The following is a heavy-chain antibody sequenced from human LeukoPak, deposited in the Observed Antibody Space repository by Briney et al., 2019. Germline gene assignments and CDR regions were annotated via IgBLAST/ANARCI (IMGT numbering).Heavy chain of an antibody. D-gene: IGHD3-3*01. J-gene: IGHJ5*02. V-gene: IGHV3-7*01. CDR1: GFTFSSNW. Sequence: GGSLRLSCVASGFTFSSNWMSWVRQAPGKGLEWVANIKQDGSEKFYVDSVKGRFTISRDNGKNSVFLQMNSLRVEDTAVYYCARPSVLRFLEWLYADNWFDPWGQGTLVTVSS. CDR2: IKQDGSEK. CDR3: ARPSVLRFLEWLYADNWFDP.